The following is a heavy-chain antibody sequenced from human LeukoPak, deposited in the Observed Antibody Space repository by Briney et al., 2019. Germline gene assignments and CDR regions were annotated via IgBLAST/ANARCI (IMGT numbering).Heavy chain of an antibody. Sequence: SETLSLTCTVSGYSISSGYYWGWIRQPPGKGLEWIGSIYHSGSTYYNPSLKSRVTISVDTSKNQFSLKLSSVTAADTAVYYCARALSLSGFDYWGQGILVTVSS. CDR1: GYSISSGYY. CDR2: IYHSGST. V-gene: IGHV4-38-2*02. CDR3: ARALSLSGFDY. J-gene: IGHJ4*02. D-gene: IGHD1-26*01.